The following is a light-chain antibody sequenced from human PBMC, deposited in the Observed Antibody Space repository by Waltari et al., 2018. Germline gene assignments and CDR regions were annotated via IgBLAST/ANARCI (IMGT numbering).Light chain of an antibody. Sequence: EVVMTQSPATLSVSQGERATLSCRASQSNSSKFAWYQQKPGQAARRLIDGSSTRATDIPARFSGSGSGAEFTRTISSLQSEDSAVYHCQQYNDWSPFTFGPGTKVEIK. CDR2: GSS. CDR1: QSNSSK. V-gene: IGKV3-15*01. J-gene: IGKJ3*01. CDR3: QQYNDWSPFT.